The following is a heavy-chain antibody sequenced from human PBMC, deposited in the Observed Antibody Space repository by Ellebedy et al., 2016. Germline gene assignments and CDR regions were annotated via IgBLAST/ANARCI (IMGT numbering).Heavy chain of an antibody. CDR2: IKHGGST. J-gene: IGHJ6*02. D-gene: IGHD5-24*01. V-gene: IGHV4-34*01. CDR3: ARSLRPQGQRGYYYYYGMDV. CDR1: GGSFSPYD. Sequence: SETLSLTXAVSGGSFSPYDWTWIRQTPGKGLEWIGEIKHGGSTNYKPSLRSRLIITVDSSKRQFSLKLTSVTAADTAVYYCARSLRPQGQRGYYYYYGMDVWGQGTTVTVSS.